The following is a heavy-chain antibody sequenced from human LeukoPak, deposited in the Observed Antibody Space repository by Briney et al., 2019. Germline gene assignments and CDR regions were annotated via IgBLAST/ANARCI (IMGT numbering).Heavy chain of an antibody. CDR2: IFHSGSV. D-gene: IGHD2-15*01. CDR3: ARLGVVVVANWFDP. CDR1: GYSISSDYF. Sequence: PSETLSLTCIVSGYSISSDYFWGLVRQPPGKGLEWIGSIFHSGSVYYNPSLKSRVTISVDPSKNHFSLKLSSVTAADTAVYYCARLGVVVVANWFDPWGQGTLVTVSS. V-gene: IGHV4-38-2*02. J-gene: IGHJ5*02.